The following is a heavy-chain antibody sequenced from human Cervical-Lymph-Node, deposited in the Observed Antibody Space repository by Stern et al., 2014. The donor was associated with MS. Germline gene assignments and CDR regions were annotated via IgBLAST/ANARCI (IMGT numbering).Heavy chain of an antibody. CDR2: ISGSGGST. Sequence: EVQLVESGGGLIHPGGSLRLSCAVSGFTFSTYAMSWVRQAPGKGLDWVSAISGSGGSTYYADSVRGRLLISRDNSKNTLYLQMHSLRVDDTAVYFCARDQGAYGSGTHTSWGQGTLVTVSS. J-gene: IGHJ4*02. V-gene: IGHV3-23*04. D-gene: IGHD3-10*01. CDR1: GFTFSTYA. CDR3: ARDQGAYGSGTHTS.